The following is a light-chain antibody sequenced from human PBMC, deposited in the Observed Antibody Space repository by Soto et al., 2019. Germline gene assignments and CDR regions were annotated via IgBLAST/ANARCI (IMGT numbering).Light chain of an antibody. Sequence: QSALTQPASVSGSPGQSITISCTGTSSDVGGYNYVSWYQQHPGKAPKLMIYDVSNRPSGVSNRFSGSKSGNMASLTISGLQAEDEADYYCSSYTSSSTSVVFGGGTKVTVL. CDR1: SSDVGGYNY. CDR2: DVS. V-gene: IGLV2-14*01. CDR3: SSYTSSSTSVV. J-gene: IGLJ2*01.